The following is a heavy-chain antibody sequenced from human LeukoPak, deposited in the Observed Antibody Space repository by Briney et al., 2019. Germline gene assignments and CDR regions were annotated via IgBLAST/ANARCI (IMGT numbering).Heavy chain of an antibody. J-gene: IGHJ6*03. CDR3: ARERRGLLLWFGKPYYMDV. V-gene: IGHV1-69*04. CDR2: IIPILGIA. D-gene: IGHD3-10*01. Sequence: SVKVSCKASGGTFSSYTISWVRQAPGQGLEWMGRIIPILGIANYAQKFQGRVTITADKSTSTAYMELSSLRSEDTAVYYCARERRGLLLWFGKPYYMDVWGKGTTVTVSS. CDR1: GGTFSSYT.